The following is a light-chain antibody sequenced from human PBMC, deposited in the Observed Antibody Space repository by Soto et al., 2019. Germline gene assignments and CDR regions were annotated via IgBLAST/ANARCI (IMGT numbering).Light chain of an antibody. CDR1: QTISSW. J-gene: IGKJ1*01. CDR2: KAS. CDR3: QHYNSYSQA. Sequence: DIQMTQSPSTLSGSVGDRVTITCRASQTISSWLAWYQQKPGKAPKLLIYKASTLKSGVPSRFSGSGSGTEYTLTIRSLQPDNFATYYGQHYNSYSQAFGQ. V-gene: IGKV1-5*03.